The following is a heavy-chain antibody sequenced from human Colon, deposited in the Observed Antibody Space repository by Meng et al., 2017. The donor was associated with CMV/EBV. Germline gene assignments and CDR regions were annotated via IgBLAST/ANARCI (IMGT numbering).Heavy chain of an antibody. D-gene: IGHD3-3*01. CDR1: GYTFNDYY. V-gene: IGHV1-2*02. Sequence: ASVKVSCKASGYTFNDYYIQWVRQAPGQGLEWMGWINPNSGDTTYAQNFRGRVTMTRDTSVKTIDMELTSLTFDDTALYFCARAKLTGDSRYYGMAVWGQGTMVTVSS. CDR2: INPNSGDT. J-gene: IGHJ6*02. CDR3: ARAKLTGDSRYYGMAV.